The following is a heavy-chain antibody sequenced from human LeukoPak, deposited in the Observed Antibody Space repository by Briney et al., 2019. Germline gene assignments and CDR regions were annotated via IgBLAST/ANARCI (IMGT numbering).Heavy chain of an antibody. V-gene: IGHV4-34*01. CDR2: INHSGST. D-gene: IGHD3-10*01. Sequence: SETLSLTCAVYGGSFSGYYWRWLRQPPGKGLEWIGEINHSGSTNYNPSLKSRATISVDTSKNQFSLKLSSVTAADTAVYYCARGLKARYYYGSGSYASGRYYFDYWGQGTLVTVSS. CDR1: GGSFSGYY. J-gene: IGHJ4*02. CDR3: ARGLKARYYYGSGSYASGRYYFDY.